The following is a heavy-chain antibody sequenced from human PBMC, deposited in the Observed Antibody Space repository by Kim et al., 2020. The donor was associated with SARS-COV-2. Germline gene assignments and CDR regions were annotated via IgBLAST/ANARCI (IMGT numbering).Heavy chain of an antibody. V-gene: IGHV4-31*02. CDR3: ASSNWNDRNAFDV. D-gene: IGHD1-20*01. Sequence: NPALKSRVTIAVDTSENQFSLKLSSVTAADRAVYYCASSNWNDRNAFDVWGQGTMVTVSS. J-gene: IGHJ3*01.